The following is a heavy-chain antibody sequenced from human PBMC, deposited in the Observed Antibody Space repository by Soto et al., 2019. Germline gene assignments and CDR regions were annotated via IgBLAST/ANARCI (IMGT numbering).Heavy chain of an antibody. D-gene: IGHD4-4*01. CDR3: AKTYNFDY. V-gene: IGHV3-23*01. J-gene: IGHJ4*02. CDR2: ISGTGGSA. Sequence: PVGSLRLSCAASGFIFSTYAMNWVRQAPGKGLEWVSTISGTGGSAYYADSVKGRFTISRDNSNNTLYLQMNSLRVEDTAIYYCAKTYNFDYWGQGTLVAVSS. CDR1: GFIFSTYA.